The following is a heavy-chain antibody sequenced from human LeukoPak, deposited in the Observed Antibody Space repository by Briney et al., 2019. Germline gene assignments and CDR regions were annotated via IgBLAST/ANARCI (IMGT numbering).Heavy chain of an antibody. Sequence: PSQTLSLTCTVSGGSISSGDYYWSWIRQPPGKGLEWIGYIFYSGSTYYNPSLKSRVTISVDTSKNQFSLKLTSVTAADTAVYYCARDLGIFGWFEPWGQGTLVTVSS. CDR1: GGSISSGDYY. CDR3: ARDLGIFGWFEP. V-gene: IGHV4-30-4*01. CDR2: IFYSGST. J-gene: IGHJ5*02. D-gene: IGHD3-10*02.